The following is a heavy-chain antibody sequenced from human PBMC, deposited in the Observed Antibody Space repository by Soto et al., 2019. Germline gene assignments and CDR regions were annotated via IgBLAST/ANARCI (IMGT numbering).Heavy chain of an antibody. D-gene: IGHD3-10*01. J-gene: IGHJ6*03. V-gene: IGHV6-1*01. Sequence: SQTLSLTCVISGDSVSGNRAAWNWIRQSPSRGLEWLGRTYYRSKWYIEYAPSVTGRMTINPDTSKNQFSLQLNSVTPEDTAVYYCATGMLIRGHHYYMDVWGQGTSVT. CDR2: TYYRSKWYI. CDR3: ATGMLIRGHHYYMDV. CDR1: GDSVSGNRAA.